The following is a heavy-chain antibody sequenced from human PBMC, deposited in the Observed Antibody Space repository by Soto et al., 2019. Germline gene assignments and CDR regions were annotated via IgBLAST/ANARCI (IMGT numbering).Heavy chain of an antibody. D-gene: IGHD1-1*01. CDR2: IYHSGST. Sequence: QVQLQESGPGLVKPSGTLSLTCAVSGGSISSSNWWSWVRQPPGKGRGWIGEIYHSGSTNHHPSLKGRVTLSVDKSKTQSSLGLGSVTAADTAVYYCARDERGTGDYYYGMDVWGQGTTVTVSS. CDR1: GGSISSSNW. J-gene: IGHJ6*02. V-gene: IGHV4-4*02. CDR3: ARDERGTGDYYYGMDV.